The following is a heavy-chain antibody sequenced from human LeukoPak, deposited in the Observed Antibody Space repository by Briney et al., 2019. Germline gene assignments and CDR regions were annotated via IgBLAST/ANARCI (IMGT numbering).Heavy chain of an antibody. CDR1: GFTFRSYG. J-gene: IGHJ4*02. Sequence: GGSLRLSCAASGFTFRSYGMHWVRQTPGKGLEWVAFISYDRSDKYYADSVKGRFTISRDNSKNTLYLQMNSLRAEDTAVYYCAKVSDSSYSYGQPHFDYWGQGTLVTVSS. V-gene: IGHV3-30*18. CDR3: AKVSDSSYSYGQPHFDY. D-gene: IGHD3-22*01. CDR2: ISYDRSDK.